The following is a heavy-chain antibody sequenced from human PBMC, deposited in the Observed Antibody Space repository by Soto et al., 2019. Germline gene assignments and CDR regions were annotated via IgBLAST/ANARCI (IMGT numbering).Heavy chain of an antibody. V-gene: IGHV4-39*01. D-gene: IGHD3-10*01. Sequence: PSETMSLTCTVSGGSISSSSDYWGWIRQPPGKGLEWIGSISYSGSNFDNPSLKSRVTISVDTSKNQFSLNLSSVTAEDTAVYYCARATGADKEDYWGQGTLVTVSS. J-gene: IGHJ4*02. CDR1: GGSISSSSDY. CDR3: ARATGADKEDY. CDR2: ISYSGSN.